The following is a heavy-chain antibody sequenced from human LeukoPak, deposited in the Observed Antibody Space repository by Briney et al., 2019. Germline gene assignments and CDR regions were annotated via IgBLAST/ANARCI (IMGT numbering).Heavy chain of an antibody. D-gene: IGHD4-17*01. CDR2: ISAYNGNT. CDR1: GYTFTNYG. J-gene: IGHJ5*02. V-gene: IGHV1-18*01. Sequence: GASVKVSCKASGYTFTNYGISWVRQTPGQGLEWMGRISAYNGNTDYAQKLQGRVTMTTDTSTTTAYMELRSLRSDDTAVYYCARDLGDDLTTVTTGNWFDPWGQGTQVTVSS. CDR3: ARDLGDDLTTVTTGNWFDP.